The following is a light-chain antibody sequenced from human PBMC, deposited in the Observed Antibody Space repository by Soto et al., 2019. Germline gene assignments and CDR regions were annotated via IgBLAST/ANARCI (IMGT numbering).Light chain of an antibody. J-gene: IGKJ5*01. CDR2: GAS. CDR3: QQYASSPIT. Sequence: EIVMTHSPAPLSFSPGAIATLSCRASQSVSSNYLAWYQQKSGQAPRLLIYGASSRATGIPNRFSGSGSGTDFTLTISRLEPEDFAVYYCQQYASSPITFGQGTRLEIK. V-gene: IGKV3-20*01. CDR1: QSVSSNY.